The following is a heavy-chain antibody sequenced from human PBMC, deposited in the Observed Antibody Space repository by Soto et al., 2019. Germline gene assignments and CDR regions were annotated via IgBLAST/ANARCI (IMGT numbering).Heavy chain of an antibody. Sequence: ASVKVSCKASGDTLTSYDINWVRQATGQGLEWMGWMNPNSGNTGYAQKFQGRVTMTRNTSISTAYMELSSLRSEDTAVYYCATGGGSSSWYSGYYYYCGMDVWGTGTTVTVSS. CDR1: GDTLTSYD. V-gene: IGHV1-8*01. D-gene: IGHD6-13*01. CDR2: MNPNSGNT. CDR3: ATGGGSSSWYSGYYYYCGMDV. J-gene: IGHJ6*04.